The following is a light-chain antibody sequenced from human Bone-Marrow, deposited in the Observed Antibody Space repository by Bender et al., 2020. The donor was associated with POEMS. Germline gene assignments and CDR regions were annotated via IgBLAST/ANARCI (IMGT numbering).Light chain of an antibody. CDR1: ALPKKY. Sequence: SYELTQPPSVSVSPGQTARITCSGDALPKKYASWYQQKSGQAPVLVIYEDTERPSGIPERFSGSNSGNMATLTITRVEAGDEADYFCQVWDTTGDLVVFGGGTKLTVL. V-gene: IGLV3-10*01. J-gene: IGLJ2*01. CDR2: EDT. CDR3: QVWDTTGDLVV.